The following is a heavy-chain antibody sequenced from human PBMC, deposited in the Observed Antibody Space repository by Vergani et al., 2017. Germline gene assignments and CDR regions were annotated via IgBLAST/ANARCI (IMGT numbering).Heavy chain of an antibody. Sequence: QVQLQQWGAGLLKTSETLSLTCAVYGGSFSGYYWSWIRQPPGKVLEWIGEINHRGSTNYNPSLKSRVTISVDTSKNQFSLKLSSVTAADTAVYYCARGLIASASFAFQYWGQGTLVIVSS. CDR3: ARGLIASASFAFQY. V-gene: IGHV4-34*01. CDR2: INHRGST. CDR1: GGSFSGYY. D-gene: IGHD6-13*01. J-gene: IGHJ1*01.